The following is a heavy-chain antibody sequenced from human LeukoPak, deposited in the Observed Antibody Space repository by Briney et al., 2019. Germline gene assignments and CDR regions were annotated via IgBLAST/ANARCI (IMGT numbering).Heavy chain of an antibody. V-gene: IGHV3-23*01. Sequence: GGSLRLSCAASGFTFNNYAMSWVRQAPGKGLEWVSSISGSGGNTYYADSVKGRFTISGDNSKNTLYLQMNSLRAADTAVYYCAKDRRITMAGTVDYFDYWGQGTLVTVSS. CDR1: GFTFNNYA. CDR2: ISGSGGNT. CDR3: AKDRRITMAGTVDYFDY. D-gene: IGHD6-19*01. J-gene: IGHJ4*02.